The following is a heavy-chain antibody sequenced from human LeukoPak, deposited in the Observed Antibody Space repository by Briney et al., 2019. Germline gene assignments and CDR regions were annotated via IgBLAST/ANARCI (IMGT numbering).Heavy chain of an antibody. CDR3: ASQRLAAGAFDI. CDR1: ASTFSSYA. D-gene: IGHD6-25*01. V-gene: IGHV3-30*08. Sequence: GGSLRLSCAASASTFSSYAMHWVRQAPGKGLEWVAVISYDGSNKYYADSVKGRFTISRDNSKNTLYLQMNSLRAEDTAVYYCASQRLAAGAFDIWGQGTMVTVSS. CDR2: ISYDGSNK. J-gene: IGHJ3*02.